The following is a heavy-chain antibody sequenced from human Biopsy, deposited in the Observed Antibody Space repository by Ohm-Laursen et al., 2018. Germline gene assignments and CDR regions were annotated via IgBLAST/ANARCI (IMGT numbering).Heavy chain of an antibody. Sequence: PSVTLSLTCTVSGDSVPKYYWSWISQPPGKGLEWIGHIYYSVMTNYNPSLQRRVSISVDTSRNQVSLTLSSVTASDTAVYYCARDSGILNYGNFKYYHYYGMDVWGQGTKVTVSS. CDR2: IYYSVMT. CDR1: GDSVPKYY. CDR3: ARDSGILNYGNFKYYHYYGMDV. J-gene: IGHJ6*02. D-gene: IGHD4-11*01. V-gene: IGHV4-59*02.